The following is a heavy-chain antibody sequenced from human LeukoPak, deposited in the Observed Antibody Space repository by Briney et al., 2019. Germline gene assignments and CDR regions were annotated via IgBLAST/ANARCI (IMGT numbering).Heavy chain of an antibody. J-gene: IGHJ4*02. Sequence: SETLSLTCTVPGGSISSSSYYWGWIRQPPGKGLEWIGSIYYSGSTYYNPSLKSRVTISVDTSKNQFSLKLSSVTAADTAVYYCARLQPMAIFDYWGQGTLVTVSS. CDR1: GGSISSSSYY. V-gene: IGHV4-39*01. CDR3: ARLQPMAIFDY. D-gene: IGHD5-24*01. CDR2: IYYSGST.